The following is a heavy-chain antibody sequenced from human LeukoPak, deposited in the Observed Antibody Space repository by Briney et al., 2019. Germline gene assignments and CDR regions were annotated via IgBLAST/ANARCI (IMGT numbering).Heavy chain of an antibody. CDR3: AKGTYCSSTSCTKGYYYYMDV. V-gene: IGHV3-23*01. CDR1: GFTFSSYG. Sequence: GGSLRLSCAASGFTFSSYGMSWVRQAPGKGREWVSAISGSGGSTYYADSVKGRFTISRDNSKNTLYLQMNSLRAEDTAVYYCAKGTYCSSTSCTKGYYYYMDVWGKGTTVTISS. D-gene: IGHD2-2*01. CDR2: ISGSGGST. J-gene: IGHJ6*03.